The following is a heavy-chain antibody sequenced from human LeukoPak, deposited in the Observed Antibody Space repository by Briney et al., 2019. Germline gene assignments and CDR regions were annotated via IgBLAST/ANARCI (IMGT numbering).Heavy chain of an antibody. V-gene: IGHV3-21*01. J-gene: IGHJ6*03. CDR3: ARVAVIYQYYMDV. Sequence: PGGSLRLSCAASGFTFSSYSMNWVCQAPGKGLEWVSSISSSSSYIYYADSVKGRFTISRDNAKNSLYMQLNSLTADDTAVYYCARVAVIYQYYMDVWGRGTTVTVSS. CDR2: ISSSSSYI. D-gene: IGHD2-2*01. CDR1: GFTFSSYS.